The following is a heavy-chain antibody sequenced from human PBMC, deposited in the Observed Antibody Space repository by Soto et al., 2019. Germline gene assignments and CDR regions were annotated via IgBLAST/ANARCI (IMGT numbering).Heavy chain of an antibody. CDR2: ISYDGSNK. Sequence: ESGGGVVQPGRSLRLSCAASGFTFSSYGMHWVRQAPGKGLEWVAVISYDGSNKYYADSVKGRFTISRDNSKNTLYLQMNSLRAEDTAVYYCAKDEAGYCTNGVCYWDAFDIWGQGTMVTVSS. CDR3: AKDEAGYCTNGVCYWDAFDI. V-gene: IGHV3-30*18. J-gene: IGHJ3*02. D-gene: IGHD2-8*01. CDR1: GFTFSSYG.